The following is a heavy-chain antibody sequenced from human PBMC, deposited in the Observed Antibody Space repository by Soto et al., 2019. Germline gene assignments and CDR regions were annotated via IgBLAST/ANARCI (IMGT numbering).Heavy chain of an antibody. D-gene: IGHD3-16*01. V-gene: IGHV3-9*01. CDR1: GFTFDDYA. J-gene: IGHJ5*02. CDR2: ISWNSGSI. Sequence: PGGSLRLSCAASGFTFDDYAMHWVRQAPGKGLEWVSGISWNSGSIGYADSVKGRFTISRDNAKNSLYLQMNSLRAEDTALYYCAKAFVTFGGVMYGPFDPWGQGTLVTVSS. CDR3: AKAFVTFGGVMYGPFDP.